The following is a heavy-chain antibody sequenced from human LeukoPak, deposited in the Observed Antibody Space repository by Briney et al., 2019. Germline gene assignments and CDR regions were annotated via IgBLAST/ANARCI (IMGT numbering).Heavy chain of an antibody. V-gene: IGHV3-7*01. CDR2: IKQDGSEK. D-gene: IGHD6-13*01. Sequence: GGSLRLSCAASGFTFSSYSMNWVRQAPGKGLEWVANIKQDGSEKYYVDSVKGRFTISRDNAKNSLYLQMNSLRAEDTAVYYCARLGSSSWYGGFDYWGQGTLVTVSS. CDR3: ARLGSSSWYGGFDY. J-gene: IGHJ4*02. CDR1: GFTFSSYS.